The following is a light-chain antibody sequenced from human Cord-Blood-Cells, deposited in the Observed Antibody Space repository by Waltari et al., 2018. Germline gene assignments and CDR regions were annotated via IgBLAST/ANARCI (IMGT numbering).Light chain of an antibody. Sequence: SYELTQPPSVSVSPGQTARITCSGDALPKQYAYWYQQKPGQAPVLVIYKDSERPSGSPERFSGSSSGTTVTLTISGVQGEDEADYYCQSADSSGTYVVFGGGTKLTVL. CDR1: ALPKQY. V-gene: IGLV3-25*02. CDR2: KDS. CDR3: QSADSSGTYVV. J-gene: IGLJ2*01.